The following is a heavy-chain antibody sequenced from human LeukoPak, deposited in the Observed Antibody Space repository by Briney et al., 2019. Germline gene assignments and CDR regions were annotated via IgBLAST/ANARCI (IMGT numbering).Heavy chain of an antibody. Sequence: SVKVSCKASGGTFSSYAISWVRQAPGQGLEWMGGIIPIFGTANYAQKFQGRVTITADESTSTAYMELSSLRSEDTAVYYCARVGTEYSSGWYDYWGQGTPVTVSS. V-gene: IGHV1-69*01. CDR2: IIPIFGTA. CDR3: ARVGTEYSSGWYDY. CDR1: GGTFSSYA. J-gene: IGHJ4*02. D-gene: IGHD6-19*01.